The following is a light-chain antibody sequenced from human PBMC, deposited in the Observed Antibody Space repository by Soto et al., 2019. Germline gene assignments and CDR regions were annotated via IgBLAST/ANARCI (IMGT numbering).Light chain of an antibody. V-gene: IGKV1-9*01. CDR2: SAS. J-gene: IGKJ4*01. CDR1: QGITSY. Sequence: IQLTQSPSSLSASVGDRVTITCRASQGITSYLAWYQQRTGKAPRLLIYSASTLQSGVPSRFRASGYATDFSLTISNLQPEDFATYYSKQLYSHTLTYVGGNKV. CDR3: KQLYSHTLT.